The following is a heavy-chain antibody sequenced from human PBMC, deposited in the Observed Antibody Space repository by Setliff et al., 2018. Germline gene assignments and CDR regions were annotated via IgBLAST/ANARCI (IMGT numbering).Heavy chain of an antibody. CDR2: IDQSGIT. Sequence: SETLSLTCAVYGGSFSGYYWSWIHQPPGKGPEWIGEIDQSGITNYNPSLKSRVTISIDTPKNQFSLRLSSVTATDTAVYYCARGRRITMIVVPPGVFDIWGQGTMVTVSS. CDR1: GGSFSGYY. CDR3: ARGRRITMIVVPPGVFDI. D-gene: IGHD3-22*01. J-gene: IGHJ3*02. V-gene: IGHV4-34*01.